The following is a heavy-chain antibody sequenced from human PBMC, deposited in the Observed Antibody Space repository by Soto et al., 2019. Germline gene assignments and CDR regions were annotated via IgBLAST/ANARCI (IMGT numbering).Heavy chain of an antibody. CDR1: GFPFMRYA. D-gene: IGHD6-13*01. Sequence: GGSLRLSCAASGFPFMRYAMRRVRQSPGKGLEWVSAISGSGGSTYYADSVKGRFTISRDNSRNTLYLQMNSLRAEDTAVYYCAKARTFSRGSSSFDYWGQGTLVTVSS. CDR3: AKARTFSRGSSSFDY. J-gene: IGHJ4*02. V-gene: IGHV3-23*01. CDR2: ISGSGGST.